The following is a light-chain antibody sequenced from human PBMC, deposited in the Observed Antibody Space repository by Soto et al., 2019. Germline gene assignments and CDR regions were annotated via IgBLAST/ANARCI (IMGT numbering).Light chain of an antibody. CDR1: QSVSSSY. J-gene: IGKJ1*01. V-gene: IGKV3-20*01. CDR2: GAS. CDR3: QQYGSFPGT. Sequence: EIVLTQSPGTLSLSPGERATLSCRASQSVSSSYLAWYQQKPGQAPRLLIYGASSRATGIPDRFSGSGSGTDFMHYSSRLVLVVLAVYYCQQYGSFPGTFGQGTKVDI.